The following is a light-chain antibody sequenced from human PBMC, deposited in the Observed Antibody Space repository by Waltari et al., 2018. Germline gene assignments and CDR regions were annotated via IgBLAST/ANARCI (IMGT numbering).Light chain of an antibody. CDR3: QQTFSSPYT. CDR1: QSIRHH. CDR2: GAS. Sequence: DVDMTQSRSSLSAYIGDRLTITCRVSQSIRHHLNWYQQKQGTAPRLLITGASSLRGGVPSRFSGSGSGTDFSLTISSLQPEDFATYYCQQTFSSPYTFGQGTKLDI. V-gene: IGKV1-39*01. J-gene: IGKJ2*01.